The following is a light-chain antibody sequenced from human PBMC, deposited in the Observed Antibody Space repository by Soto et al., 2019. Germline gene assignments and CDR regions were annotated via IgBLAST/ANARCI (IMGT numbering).Light chain of an antibody. J-gene: IGKJ3*01. Sequence: DIQMTQSPSSLSASVGDRVTITCRASQGIRNYLAWYQQKPGKVPSLLIYAASTLQSGVPSRFSGSGSGTDFTLTISSLQPEDGATYYCQKYDSVPFTFGPGTKVDF. CDR1: QGIRNY. V-gene: IGKV1-27*01. CDR3: QKYDSVPFT. CDR2: AAS.